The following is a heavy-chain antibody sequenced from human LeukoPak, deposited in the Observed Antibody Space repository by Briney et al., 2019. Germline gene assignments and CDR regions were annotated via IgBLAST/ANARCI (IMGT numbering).Heavy chain of an antibody. J-gene: IGHJ3*02. V-gene: IGHV3-21*04. Sequence: GGSLRLSCAASGFTFSSYSMNWVRQAPGKGLEWVSSISGSSSYIYYADSVRGRFTISRDNAKNSLYLQMNSLRAEDTAVYYCAKPEKGTTMIVVDKQDAFDIWGQGTMVTVSS. CDR1: GFTFSSYS. D-gene: IGHD3-22*01. CDR2: ISGSSSYI. CDR3: AKPEKGTTMIVVDKQDAFDI.